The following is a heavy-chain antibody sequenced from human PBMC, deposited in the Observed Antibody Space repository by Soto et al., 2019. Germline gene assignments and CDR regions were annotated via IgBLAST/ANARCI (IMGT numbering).Heavy chain of an antibody. CDR3: DTELMPLPNDWDFDL. CDR1: GGSISGGVHS. CDR2: IFDRGST. Sequence: QVQLQESGPGLVKPSETLSLTCTVSGGSISGGVHSWSWIRQPPGKGLEWIGHIFDRGSTYYNPSLKSRLTTSADTSKSQFSQRLSSVTAPQTAGYYRDTELMPLPNDWDFDLWGRGILVTVSS. D-gene: IGHD2-8*01. J-gene: IGHJ2*01. V-gene: IGHV4-30-4*01.